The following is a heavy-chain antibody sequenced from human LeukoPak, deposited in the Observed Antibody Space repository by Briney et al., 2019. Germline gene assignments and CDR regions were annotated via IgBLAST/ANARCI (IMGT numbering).Heavy chain of an antibody. V-gene: IGHV3-7*04. CDR1: GFPFAPFW. J-gene: IGHJ4*02. D-gene: IGHD3-3*01. CDR2: MNRDGSEV. CDR3: ARGIDEWLYLNY. Sequence: GGSLRLSCAASGFPFAPFWMTWVRQAPGKGPEFVATMNRDGSEVAYGNSVRGRFTISRDNAKNSLYMQMYSLRAEDTAAYYCARGIDEWLYLNYWGQGALVTVSS.